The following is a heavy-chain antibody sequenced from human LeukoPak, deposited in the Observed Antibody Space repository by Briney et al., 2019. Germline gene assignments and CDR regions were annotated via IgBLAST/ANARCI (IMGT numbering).Heavy chain of an antibody. CDR3: ATVVGATWYFDY. D-gene: IGHD1-26*01. CDR1: GFTFSSYA. J-gene: IGHJ4*02. Sequence: PGGSLRLSCAASGFTFSSYAMSWVRQAPGKGLEWVSAISGSGGSTYYADSVKGRFTISRDNSKDTLYLQMNSLRAEDTAVYYCATVVGATWYFDYRGQGTLVTVSS. V-gene: IGHV3-23*01. CDR2: ISGSGGST.